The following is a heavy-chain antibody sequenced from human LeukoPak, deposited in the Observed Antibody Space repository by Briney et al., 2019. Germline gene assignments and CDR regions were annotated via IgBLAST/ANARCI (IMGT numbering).Heavy chain of an antibody. V-gene: IGHV3-23*01. CDR1: GFPFTSYA. CDR2: MSDTGAHK. Sequence: GGSLRLSCAASGFPFTSYAMGWVRQAPGKGLDWVSIMSDTGAHKFYADPVKGRFIMYIVNCKNMLYLPMNSLRAEDTAWYYGVKKVVVTAEHWGFDYWGQGTLGTVSS. D-gene: IGHD2-21*02. CDR3: VKKVVVTAEHWGFDY. J-gene: IGHJ4*02.